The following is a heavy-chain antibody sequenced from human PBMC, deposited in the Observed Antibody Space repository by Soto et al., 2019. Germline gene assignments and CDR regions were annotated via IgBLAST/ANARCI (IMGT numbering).Heavy chain of an antibody. V-gene: IGHV3-30*18. CDR1: GFTFSSYG. CDR3: AKELGYCTNGVCYRNGIYYYYYMDV. Sequence: GGSLRLSCAASGFTFSSYGMHWVRQAPGKGLEWVAVISYDGSNKYYADSVKGRFTISRDNSKNTLYLQMNSLRAEDTAVYYCAKELGYCTNGVCYRNGIYYYYYMDVWGKGTTVTVSS. CDR2: ISYDGSNK. D-gene: IGHD2-8*01. J-gene: IGHJ6*03.